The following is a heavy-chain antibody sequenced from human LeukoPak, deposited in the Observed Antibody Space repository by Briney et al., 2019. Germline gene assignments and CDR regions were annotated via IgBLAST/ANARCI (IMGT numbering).Heavy chain of an antibody. Sequence: ASVKVSCKASGYTFTSYAMNWVRRAPGQGLEWMGWINSNTGNPTYAQGFTGRFVFSLDTSVSTAYLQISSLKAEDTAVYYRARTPAAAGYYFDYWGQGTLVTVSS. J-gene: IGHJ4*02. D-gene: IGHD6-13*01. CDR1: GYTFTSYA. CDR2: INSNTGNP. V-gene: IGHV7-4-1*02. CDR3: ARTPAAAGYYFDY.